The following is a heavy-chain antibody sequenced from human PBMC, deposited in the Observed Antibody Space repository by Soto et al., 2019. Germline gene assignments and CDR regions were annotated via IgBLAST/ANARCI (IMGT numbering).Heavy chain of an antibody. CDR3: ALTQYDSSGYYDDD. V-gene: IGHV3-23*01. Sequence: WGSLKLSCAASGFTFGTYAMNWVRQAPGKGLEWLSAISGGADSTDYADSVKGRFTISRDNSKNTLYLQMNSLRAEDTAVYYCALTQYDSSGYYDDDWGQGTLVTVSS. CDR1: GFTFGTYA. J-gene: IGHJ4*02. CDR2: ISGGADST. D-gene: IGHD3-22*01.